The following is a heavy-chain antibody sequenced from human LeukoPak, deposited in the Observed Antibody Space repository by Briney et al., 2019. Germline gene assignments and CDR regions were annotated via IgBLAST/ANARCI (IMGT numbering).Heavy chain of an antibody. Sequence: SVKVSCKASGYTFTSYDINWVRQAPGQGLEWMGGIIPIFGTANYAQKFQGRVTITADESTSTAYMELSSLRSEDTAVYYCARGDGYSYGPGVGYWGQGTLVTVSS. CDR2: IIPIFGTA. D-gene: IGHD5-18*01. V-gene: IGHV1-69*13. CDR3: ARGDGYSYGPGVGY. J-gene: IGHJ4*02. CDR1: GYTFTSYD.